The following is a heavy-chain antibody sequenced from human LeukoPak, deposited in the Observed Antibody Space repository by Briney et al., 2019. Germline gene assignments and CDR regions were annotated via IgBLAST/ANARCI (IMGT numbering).Heavy chain of an antibody. CDR1: GGSISSYY. Sequence: SETLSLTCTVSGGSISSYYWSWIRQPPGKGLEWIGYIHYSGSTNYNPSLKSRVTISVDTSKNQFSLKLSSVTAADTAVYYCARHFGRTKSAYYYGMDVWGQGTTVTVSS. V-gene: IGHV4-59*08. J-gene: IGHJ6*02. CDR2: IHYSGST. CDR3: ARHFGRTKSAYYYGMDV. D-gene: IGHD3-10*01.